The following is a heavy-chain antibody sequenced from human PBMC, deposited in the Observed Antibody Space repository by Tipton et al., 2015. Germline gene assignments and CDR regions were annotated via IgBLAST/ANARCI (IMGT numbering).Heavy chain of an antibody. CDR2: IKQDGSEK. D-gene: IGHD2-21*01. CDR3: AKSLVSGDHQANPYYGMDV. V-gene: IGHV3-7*01. Sequence: SLRLSCAASGFTFSSYWMSWVRQAPGKGLEWVANIKQDGSEKYYVDSVKGRFTISRDKSKSTVFLQMNSLRLDDTAVYYCAKSLVSGDHQANPYYGMDVWGQGTTVTVSS. CDR1: GFTFSSYW. J-gene: IGHJ6*02.